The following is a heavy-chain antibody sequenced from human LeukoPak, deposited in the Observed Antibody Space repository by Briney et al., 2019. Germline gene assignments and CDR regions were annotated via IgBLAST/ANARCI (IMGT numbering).Heavy chain of an antibody. Sequence: SAKVSCRASGGTFSSYAISWVRQAPGQGLEWMGRIIPILGIANYAQKFQGRVTVTADKSTSTAYMELSSLRSEDTAVYYCAREVDYGCADYWGQGTLVTVSS. D-gene: IGHD4-17*01. CDR1: GGTFSSYA. CDR3: AREVDYGCADY. CDR2: IIPILGIA. J-gene: IGHJ4*02. V-gene: IGHV1-69*04.